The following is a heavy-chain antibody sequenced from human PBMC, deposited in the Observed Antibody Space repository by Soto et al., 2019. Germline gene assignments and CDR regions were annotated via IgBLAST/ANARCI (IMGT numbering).Heavy chain of an antibody. D-gene: IGHD3-22*01. J-gene: IGHJ4*02. CDR1: GFTVSSNY. V-gene: IGHV3-66*01. Sequence: GGSLRLSCAASGFTVSSNYMNWVRQAPGKGLEWVSVIYSGGSTYYADSVKGRFTISRDNSKNTLYLQMNSLRAEDTAVYYCARGNYYYDSSGYLSWFDYWGQGTLVTVSS. CDR2: IYSGGST. CDR3: ARGNYYYDSSGYLSWFDY.